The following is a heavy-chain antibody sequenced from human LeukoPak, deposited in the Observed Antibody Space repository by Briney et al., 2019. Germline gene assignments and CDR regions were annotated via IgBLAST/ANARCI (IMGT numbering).Heavy chain of an antibody. CDR2: IYYSGST. CDR1: GGSISSSYYY. Sequence: NASETLSLTCTVSGGSISSSYYYWGWIRQPPGKGLEWIGSIYYSGSTYYNPSLKSRVTISVDTSKNQFSLKLRSVTAADTAVYYCARDHGSGSPIDYWGQGTLVTVSS. CDR3: ARDHGSGSPIDY. D-gene: IGHD6-19*01. V-gene: IGHV4-39*02. J-gene: IGHJ4*02.